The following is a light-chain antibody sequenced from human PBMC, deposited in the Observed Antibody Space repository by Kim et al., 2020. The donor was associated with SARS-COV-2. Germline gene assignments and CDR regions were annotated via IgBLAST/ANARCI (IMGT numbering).Light chain of an antibody. CDR1: SSNIVSNS. CDR3: AAWDDSLSGVV. V-gene: IGLV1-47*01. Sequence: GQRVTISCSGSSSNIVSNSVNWYQQLPGSAPTVLIYRKNQRPSGVPDRCSGSKSGTSASLAISGLRSKDEADYYCAAWDDSLSGVVFGGGTQLTVL. J-gene: IGLJ2*01. CDR2: RKN.